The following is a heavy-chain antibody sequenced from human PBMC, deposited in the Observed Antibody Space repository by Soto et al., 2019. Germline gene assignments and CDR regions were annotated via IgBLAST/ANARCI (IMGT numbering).Heavy chain of an antibody. V-gene: IGHV4-39*01. CDR2: IYYSGST. Sequence: SETLSLTCTVSGGSISSSSYYWGWIRQPPGKGLEWIGSIYYSGSTYYNPSLKSRVTISVETSKNQFSLKLSSVTAAYTAVYYCARHGYSIAALFVFPKHENNWFDPWGQGTLVTVSS. CDR1: GGSISSSSYY. J-gene: IGHJ5*02. CDR3: ARHGYSIAALFVFPKHENNWFDP. D-gene: IGHD6-6*01.